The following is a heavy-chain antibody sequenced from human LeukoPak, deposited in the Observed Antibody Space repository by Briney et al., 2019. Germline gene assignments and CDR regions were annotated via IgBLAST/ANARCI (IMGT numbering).Heavy chain of an antibody. Sequence: GGSLRLSCAASGFTFSSYWMSWVRQAPGKGLESVANIKQDGSEKYYVDSVKGRFTISRDNAKNSLYLQMNSLRAEDTAVYYCARDQGPYGDYYFDYWGQGTLVTVSS. CDR2: IKQDGSEK. CDR1: GFTFSSYW. D-gene: IGHD4-17*01. V-gene: IGHV3-7*01. CDR3: ARDQGPYGDYYFDY. J-gene: IGHJ4*02.